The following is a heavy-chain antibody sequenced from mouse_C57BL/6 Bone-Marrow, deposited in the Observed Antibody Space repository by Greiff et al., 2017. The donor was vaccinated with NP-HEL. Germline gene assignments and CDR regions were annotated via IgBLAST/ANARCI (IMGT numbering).Heavy chain of an antibody. J-gene: IGHJ3*01. D-gene: IGHD1-1*01. Sequence: EVQRVESGPGLVKPSQSLSLTCSVTGYSITSGYYWNWIRQFPGNKLEWMGYISYDGSNNYNPSLKNRISITRDTSKNQFFLKLNSVTTEDTATYYCARAAIYYGSSYPFAYWGQGTLVTVSA. CDR3: ARAAIYYGSSYPFAY. CDR2: ISYDGSN. V-gene: IGHV3-6*01. CDR1: GYSITSGYY.